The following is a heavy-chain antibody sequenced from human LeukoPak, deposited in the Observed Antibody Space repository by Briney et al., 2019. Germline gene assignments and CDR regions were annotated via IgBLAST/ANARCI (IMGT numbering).Heavy chain of an antibody. CDR2: IYYSGST. Sequence: SETLSLTCAVSGGSISSGGYSWSWIRQPPGKGLEWIGYIYYSGSTNYNPSLESRVTISVDTSKNQFSMKLSSVTAADTAVYYCARASGPTGYYGTFDYWGQGSLVSVSS. V-gene: IGHV4-61*08. CDR1: GGSISSGGYS. D-gene: IGHD3-9*01. J-gene: IGHJ4*02. CDR3: ARASGPTGYYGTFDY.